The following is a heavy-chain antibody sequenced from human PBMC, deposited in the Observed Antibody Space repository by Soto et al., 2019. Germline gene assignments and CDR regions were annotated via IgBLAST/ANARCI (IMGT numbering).Heavy chain of an antibody. D-gene: IGHD3-16*01. V-gene: IGHV3-23*01. CDR3: VRVGRLGGY. CDR1: GFTFSSYS. J-gene: IGHJ4*02. Sequence: PGGSLRLSCAASGFTFSSYSMSWVRQAPGKGLEWVSGFRTSGDGGTTYYSDSVKGRFTISRDNSKNMLFLQMNSLKAEDTDVCDCVRVGRLGGYWGQGTLVTVSS. CDR2: FRTSGDGGTT.